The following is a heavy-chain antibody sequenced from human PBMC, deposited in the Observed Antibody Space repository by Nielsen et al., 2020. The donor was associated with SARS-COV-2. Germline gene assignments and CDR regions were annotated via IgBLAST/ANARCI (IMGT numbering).Heavy chain of an antibody. D-gene: IGHD1-1*01. J-gene: IGHJ5*02. CDR2: IYYSGST. V-gene: IGHV4-31*03. CDR3: AREWVPNWFDP. Sequence: SETLSLNCTVSGGSISSGGYYWRWIRQHPGKGLEWIGYIYYSGSTYYNPSLKSRVTISVDTSKNQFALKLSSVTAADTAVYYCAREWVPNWFDPWGQGTLVTVSS. CDR1: GGSISSGGYY.